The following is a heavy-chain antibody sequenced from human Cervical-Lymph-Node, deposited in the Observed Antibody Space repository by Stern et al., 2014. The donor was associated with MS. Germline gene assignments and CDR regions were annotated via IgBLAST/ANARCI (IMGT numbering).Heavy chain of an antibody. J-gene: IGHJ4*02. D-gene: IGHD3-10*01. V-gene: IGHV1-2*02. CDR3: ARGGGYSYSTLDY. CDR1: AYTITDYY. Sequence: LQLVESGAEVKKPGASVKVSCKASAYTITDYYTHGVRQAPGHGLEWMGWINPNSGGTYSAQKFQGRLTMTRDTSISTAYMELSSLRSDDTAVYYCARGGGYSYSTLDYWGQGTQVTVSS. CDR2: INPNSGGT.